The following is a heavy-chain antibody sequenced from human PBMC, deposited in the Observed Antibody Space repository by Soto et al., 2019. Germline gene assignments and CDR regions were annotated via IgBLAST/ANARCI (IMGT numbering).Heavy chain of an antibody. J-gene: IGHJ3*02. Sequence: ASVKVSCKASGGTFSSYAISWVRQAPGQGLEWMGGIIPIFGTANYAQKFQGRVTITADESTSTAYMELSSLRSEDTAVYYCARDGIVLVPAARDAFDIWGQGTMVTVSS. CDR1: GGTFSSYA. D-gene: IGHD2-2*01. V-gene: IGHV1-69*13. CDR2: IIPIFGTA. CDR3: ARDGIVLVPAARDAFDI.